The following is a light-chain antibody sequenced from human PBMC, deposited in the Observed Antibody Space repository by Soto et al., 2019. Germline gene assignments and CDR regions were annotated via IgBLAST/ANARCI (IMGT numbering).Light chain of an antibody. CDR3: QQYKSSST. V-gene: IGKV1-5*03. J-gene: IGKJ1*01. CDR2: KAS. Sequence: DIQMTQSPSTLSASVGDTVTITCRASESISIWLAWYQQKPGKAPNLLINKASSLQSEVPSRFSGSGSGREFTLTITSLQPDDFGVYYCQQYKSSSTFGQGTKVEIK. CDR1: ESISIW.